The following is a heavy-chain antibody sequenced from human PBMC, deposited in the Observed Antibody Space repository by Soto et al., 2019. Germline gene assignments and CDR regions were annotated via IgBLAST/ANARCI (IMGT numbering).Heavy chain of an antibody. Sequence: QVQLVQSGAEVKKPGASVKVSCKASGYTFTSYAMHWVRQAPGQRLEWMGWINAGNGNTKYSQKFQGRVTITRDTSASTAYMELSSLRSEDTAVYYCATLASGREYYFDYWGQGTLVTVSS. V-gene: IGHV1-3*01. CDR2: INAGNGNT. D-gene: IGHD1-26*01. CDR1: GYTFTSYA. CDR3: ATLASGREYYFDY. J-gene: IGHJ4*02.